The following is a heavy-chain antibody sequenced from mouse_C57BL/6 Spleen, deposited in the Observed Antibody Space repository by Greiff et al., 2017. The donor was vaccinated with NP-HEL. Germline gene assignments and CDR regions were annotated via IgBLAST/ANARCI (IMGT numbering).Heavy chain of an antibody. CDR3: TRGGWLRPAMDY. Sequence: EVQLVESGGGLVKPGGSLKLSCAASGFTFSSYAMSWVRQTPEKRLEWVAYISSGGDYIYYADTVKGRFTISRDNARNTLYLQMSSLKSEDTAMYYCTRGGWLRPAMDYWGQGTSVTVSS. CDR1: GFTFSSYA. D-gene: IGHD2-3*01. CDR2: ISSGGDYI. V-gene: IGHV5-9-1*02. J-gene: IGHJ4*01.